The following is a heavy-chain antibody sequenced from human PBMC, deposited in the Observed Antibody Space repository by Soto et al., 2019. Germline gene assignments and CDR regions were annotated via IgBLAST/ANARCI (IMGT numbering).Heavy chain of an antibody. D-gene: IGHD3-9*01. CDR1: GFTFSSYA. CDR2: ISGSGGST. Sequence: GGSLRLSCAASGFTFSSYAMSWVRQAPGKGLEWVSAISGSGGSTYYADSGKGRFTISRDNSKNTLYLQMNSLRAEDTAVYYCAKAEAPLPSYYDILTGYYGFYDGAFDIWGQGTMVTVSS. J-gene: IGHJ3*02. V-gene: IGHV3-23*01. CDR3: AKAEAPLPSYYDILTGYYGFYDGAFDI.